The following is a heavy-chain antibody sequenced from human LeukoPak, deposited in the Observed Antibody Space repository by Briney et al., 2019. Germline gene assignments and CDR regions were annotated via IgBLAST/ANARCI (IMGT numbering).Heavy chain of an antibody. Sequence: SETLSLTCTVSGGSISSSSYYWGWIRQPPGKGLEWIGEINHSGSTNYNPSLKSRVTISVDTSKNQFSLKLSSVTAADTAVYYCARTPRDILTKGGKNYYFDYWGQGTLVTVSS. V-gene: IGHV4-39*07. J-gene: IGHJ4*02. D-gene: IGHD3-9*01. CDR1: GGSISSSSYY. CDR3: ARTPRDILTKGGKNYYFDY. CDR2: INHSGST.